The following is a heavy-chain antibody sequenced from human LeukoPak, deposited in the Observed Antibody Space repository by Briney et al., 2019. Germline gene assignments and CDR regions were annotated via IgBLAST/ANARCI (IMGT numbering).Heavy chain of an antibody. V-gene: IGHV3-23*01. D-gene: IGHD4-17*01. CDR2: ISGNGGSA. Sequence: GGSLRLSCSVSGFIFSNYALSWVRQAPGKGLEWVSVISGNGGSAYYADSVKGRFTISRDNPKNTLYLQMNSLTAEDTAIYYCAKGPTSVTTRWFDPWGQGTLVTVSS. CDR1: GFIFSNYA. J-gene: IGHJ5*02. CDR3: AKGPTSVTTRWFDP.